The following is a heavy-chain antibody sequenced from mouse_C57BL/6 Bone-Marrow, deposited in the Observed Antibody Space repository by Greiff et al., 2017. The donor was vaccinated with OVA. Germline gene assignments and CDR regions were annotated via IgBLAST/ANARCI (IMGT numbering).Heavy chain of an antibody. V-gene: IGHV3-6*01. CDR3: AREDTTVVAHWYFDV. J-gene: IGHJ1*03. CDR2: ISYDGSN. Sequence: VQLQQSGPGLVKPSQSLSLTCSVTGYSITSGYYWNWIRQFPGNKLEWMGYISYDGSNNSNPSLKNRISITRDTSKNQFFLKVNSVTTEDTATYYCAREDTTVVAHWYFDVWGTGTTVTVAS. CDR1: GYSITSGYY. D-gene: IGHD1-1*01.